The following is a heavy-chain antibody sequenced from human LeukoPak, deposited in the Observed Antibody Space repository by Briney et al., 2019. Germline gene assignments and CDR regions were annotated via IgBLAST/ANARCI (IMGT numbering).Heavy chain of an antibody. Sequence: PGGSLRLSCAASGFTFSSYSMNWVRQAPGKGLEWVSSISRSSSDIYYADSVKGRFTISRDNAKNSLYLQMNSLRAEDTAVYFCARGSGQLLWGSFDYWGQGTLATVSS. D-gene: IGHD2-2*01. J-gene: IGHJ4*02. CDR1: GFTFSSYS. CDR2: ISRSSSDI. CDR3: ARGSGQLLWGSFDY. V-gene: IGHV3-21*01.